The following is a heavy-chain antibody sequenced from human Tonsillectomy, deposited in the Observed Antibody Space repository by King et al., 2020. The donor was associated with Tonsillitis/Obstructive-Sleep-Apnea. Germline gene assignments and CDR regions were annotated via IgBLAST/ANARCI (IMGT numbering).Heavy chain of an antibody. Sequence: VQLPQWGAGLLKPSETLSLTCAVYGGSFSGYYWSWIRQPPGKGLEWIAEINHGGSTNYNPSLKSRVTISVDTSKNQFSLKLSSVTAADTAVYYCASTWTTVTTGVYFDFWGQGTLVTVSS. J-gene: IGHJ4*02. CDR1: GGSFSGYY. D-gene: IGHD4-17*01. CDR2: INHGGST. CDR3: ASTWTTVTTGVYFDF. V-gene: IGHV4-34*01.